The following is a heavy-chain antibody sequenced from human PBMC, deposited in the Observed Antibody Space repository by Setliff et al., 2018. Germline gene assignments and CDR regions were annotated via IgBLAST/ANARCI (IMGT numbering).Heavy chain of an antibody. D-gene: IGHD3-10*01. CDR2: IYPDDSDT. Sequence: PGESLTISCMASGYNFNNFWLGWVRQRPGNGLEWMGIIYPDDSDTTYSPSFQGQVTISVDKSISTAYLEWSSLKASDSAIYYCARPLARGFYYYGLDVWGQGTTVTVSS. V-gene: IGHV5-51*01. CDR1: GYNFNNFW. J-gene: IGHJ6*02. CDR3: ARPLARGFYYYGLDV.